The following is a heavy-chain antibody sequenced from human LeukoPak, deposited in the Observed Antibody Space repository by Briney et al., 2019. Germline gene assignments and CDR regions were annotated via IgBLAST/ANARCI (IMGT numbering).Heavy chain of an antibody. J-gene: IGHJ4*02. CDR3: AVQGDYDYYFDY. D-gene: IGHD4-17*01. Sequence: SETLSLTCTVSDDSISDYYRGWIRQPPGKGLEWIGYIHNSGTSTYNLSLKSRVTISTDTSKNQFSLKLSSVTAADTAVYYCAVQGDYDYYFDYWGQGTLVTVSS. V-gene: IGHV4-59*12. CDR1: DDSISDYY. CDR2: IHNSGTS.